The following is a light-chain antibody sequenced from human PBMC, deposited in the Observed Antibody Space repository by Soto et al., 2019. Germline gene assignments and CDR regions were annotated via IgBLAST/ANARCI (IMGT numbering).Light chain of an antibody. Sequence: EIVMTQSPATLSDSPGERATLSCRASQSVTSNLAWFQQKPGQAPRLLIYGASTRATGIPASVSGSGSGTEFTPTTRSLQTAGIAVYYCQQYNRSWTVGTGTKVEI. CDR1: QSVTSN. CDR3: QQYNRSWT. J-gene: IGKJ1*01. V-gene: IGKV3-15*01. CDR2: GAS.